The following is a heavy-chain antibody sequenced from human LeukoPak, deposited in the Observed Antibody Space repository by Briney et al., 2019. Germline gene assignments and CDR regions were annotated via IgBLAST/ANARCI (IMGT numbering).Heavy chain of an antibody. CDR1: GGSFSGYY. CDR2: INHSGST. V-gene: IGHV4-34*01. J-gene: IGHJ6*03. CDR3: ARVPRPQGYYYMDV. Sequence: SETLSLSCAVYGGSFSGYYWSWIRQPPGKGLEWIGEINHSGSTNYNPSLKSRVTISVDTSKNQFSLKLSSVTAADTAVYYCARVPRPQGYYYMDVWVKGTTVTVSS. D-gene: IGHD1-1*01.